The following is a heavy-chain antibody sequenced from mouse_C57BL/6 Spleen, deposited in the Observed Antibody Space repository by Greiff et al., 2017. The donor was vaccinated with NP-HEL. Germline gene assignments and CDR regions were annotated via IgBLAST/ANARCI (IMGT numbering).Heavy chain of an antibody. CDR2: INPSSGYT. CDR3: ARSGAQAYYFDY. D-gene: IGHD3-2*02. J-gene: IGHJ2*01. Sequence: VQLQQSGAELARPGASVKMSCKASGYTFTSYTMHWVKQRPGQGLEWIGYINPSSGYTKYNQKFKDKATLTADKSSSPAYMQLSSLTSEDSAVYYCARSGAQAYYFDYWGQGTTLTVSA. V-gene: IGHV1-4*01. CDR1: GYTFTSYT.